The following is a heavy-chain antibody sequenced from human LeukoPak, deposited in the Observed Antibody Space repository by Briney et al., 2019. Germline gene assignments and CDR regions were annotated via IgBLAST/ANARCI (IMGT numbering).Heavy chain of an antibody. V-gene: IGHV1-2*02. Sequence: GASVKVSCKALGYSFRDHHVIWVRQARGQGLEWMGWIHPGTGDTKFGQNFQGRLTMTWDTSITTAYMDLIELTSDDTAVYYCSSHDRPGPVWGQGTLVNASS. CDR2: IHPGTGDT. CDR1: GYSFRDHH. D-gene: IGHD6-6*01. J-gene: IGHJ4*02. CDR3: SSHDRPGPV.